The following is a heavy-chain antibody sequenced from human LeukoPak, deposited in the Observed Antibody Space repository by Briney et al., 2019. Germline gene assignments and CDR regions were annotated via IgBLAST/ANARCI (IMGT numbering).Heavy chain of an antibody. Sequence: GWSLRLSCAASGFTFSSYSMSWVRKAPGKGLEWVSFISSSSSYIYYADSVKGRFTISRDNAKNSLYLQMNSLRAEDTAVYYCARGYYDFWSGYSEPYYFDYWGQGTLVTVSS. CDR1: GFTFSSYS. J-gene: IGHJ4*02. V-gene: IGHV3-21*01. CDR3: ARGYYDFWSGYSEPYYFDY. D-gene: IGHD3-3*01. CDR2: ISSSSSYI.